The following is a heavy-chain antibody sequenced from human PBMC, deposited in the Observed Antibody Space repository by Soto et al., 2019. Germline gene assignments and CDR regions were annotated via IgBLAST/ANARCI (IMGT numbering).Heavy chain of an antibody. Sequence: PSETLSLTCTVSGGSISSYYWSWIRQPPGKGLEWIGYIYYSGSTNYNPSLKSRVTISVDTSKNQFSLKLSSVTAADTAVYYCARRWGGTFDYWGQGPLVTVSS. V-gene: IGHV4-59*01. J-gene: IGHJ4*02. CDR2: IYYSGST. CDR1: GGSISSYY. CDR3: ARRWGGTFDY. D-gene: IGHD2-21*01.